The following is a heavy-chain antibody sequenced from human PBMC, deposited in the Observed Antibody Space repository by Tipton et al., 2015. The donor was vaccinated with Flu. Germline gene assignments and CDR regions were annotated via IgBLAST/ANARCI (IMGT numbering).Heavy chain of an antibody. Sequence: TLSLTCAVYGGSFSGYYWSWIRQPPGKGLEWIGEINHSGSTNYNPSLKSRVTISVDTSKNQFSLKLSSVTAADTAVYYCARGVRGVTIKTDYYYYMDVWGKGTTVTVSS. V-gene: IGHV4-34*01. J-gene: IGHJ6*03. CDR2: INHSGST. CDR3: ARGVRGVTIKTDYYYYMDV. D-gene: IGHD3-10*01. CDR1: GGSFSGYY.